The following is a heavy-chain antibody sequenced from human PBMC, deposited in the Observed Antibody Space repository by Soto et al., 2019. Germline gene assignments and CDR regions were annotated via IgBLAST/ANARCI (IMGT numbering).Heavy chain of an antibody. CDR1: GSSISSGDYY. D-gene: IGHD4-17*01. CDR3: ASEDWDYGETEY. Sequence: QVQLQESGPGLVKPSQTLSLTCTVSGSSISSGDYYWSWIRQPPGKGLEWIGYIYYRGSTYYNPSLKSRVTISVDTSKNQFSLKLSSVTAADTAVYYCASEDWDYGETEYWGQGTLGTVSA. CDR2: IYYRGST. J-gene: IGHJ4*02. V-gene: IGHV4-30-4*01.